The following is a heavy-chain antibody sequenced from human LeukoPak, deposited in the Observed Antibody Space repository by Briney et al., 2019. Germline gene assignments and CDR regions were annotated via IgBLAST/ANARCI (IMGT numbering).Heavy chain of an antibody. J-gene: IGHJ3*02. CDR2: IYSGGST. CDR3: ARTYYRDAFDI. D-gene: IGHD3-22*01. V-gene: IGHV3-53*01. Sequence: GGSPRLSCAASGFTVSSNYMSWVRQAPGKGLEWVSVIYSGGSTYYADSVKGRFTISRDNSKNTLYLQMNSLRAEDTAVYYCARTYYRDAFDIWGQGTMVTVSS. CDR1: GFTVSSNY.